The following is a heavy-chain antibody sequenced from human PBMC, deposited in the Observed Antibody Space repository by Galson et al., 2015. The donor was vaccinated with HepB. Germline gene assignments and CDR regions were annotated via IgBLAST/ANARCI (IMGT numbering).Heavy chain of an antibody. Sequence: SVKVSCKASGGTFSSYAIGWVRQAPGQGLEWMGGIIPIFGTANYAQKFQGRVTITADESTSTAYMELSSLRSEDTAVYYCATREGNDYGDYVMAYWGQGTLVTVSS. J-gene: IGHJ4*02. CDR3: ATREGNDYGDYVMAY. D-gene: IGHD4-17*01. CDR1: GGTFSSYA. V-gene: IGHV1-69*13. CDR2: IIPIFGTA.